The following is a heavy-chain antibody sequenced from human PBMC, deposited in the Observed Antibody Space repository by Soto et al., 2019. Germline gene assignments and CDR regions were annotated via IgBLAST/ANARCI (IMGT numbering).Heavy chain of an antibody. CDR1: GYTFTMYT. Sequence: ASVKVSFKASGYTFTMYTIHWVRQAPGQRLEWMGWINAGSGVTRYSQEFQGRVTITRDTSASTAYMGLSSLRSEDTAVYYCARAPNSDYLFDYWGQGTLVTVSS. CDR3: ARAPNSDYLFDY. D-gene: IGHD4-17*01. CDR2: INAGSGVT. J-gene: IGHJ4*02. V-gene: IGHV1-3*01.